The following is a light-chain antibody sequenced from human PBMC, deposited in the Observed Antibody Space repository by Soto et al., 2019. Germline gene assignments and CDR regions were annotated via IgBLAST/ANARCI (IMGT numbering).Light chain of an antibody. CDR3: SSYTSSSTYV. J-gene: IGLJ1*01. Sequence: QSALTQPASVSGSPGQSITISCTGTSSDVGGYNYVSWYQQHPGKAPKLMIYDVSNRPSGVSNRFSGSKSGNTASLTISGLQAEDEADYYCSSYTSSSTYVFGTGNKRTFL. CDR1: SSDVGGYNY. V-gene: IGLV2-14*01. CDR2: DVS.